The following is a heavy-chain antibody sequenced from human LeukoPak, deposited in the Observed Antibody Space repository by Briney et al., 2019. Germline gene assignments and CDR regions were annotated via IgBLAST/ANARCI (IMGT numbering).Heavy chain of an antibody. CDR3: ARTHYFAGGWLQLFSSYFDY. CDR2: IIPIFGTA. Sequence: ASVKVSCKASGGTFSSYAISWVRQAPRRGLEWMGGIIPIFGTANYAQKFQGRVTITADESTSTAYMELSSLRSEDTAVYYCARTHYFAGGWLQLFSSYFDYWGQGTLVTVSS. D-gene: IGHD5-24*01. CDR1: GGTFSSYA. V-gene: IGHV1-69*01. J-gene: IGHJ4*02.